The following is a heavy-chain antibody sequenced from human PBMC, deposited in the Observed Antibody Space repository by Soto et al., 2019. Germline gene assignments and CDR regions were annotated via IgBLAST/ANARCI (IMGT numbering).Heavy chain of an antibody. D-gene: IGHD6-19*01. Sequence: GESLKISCKGSGYSFTSYWISCFLQMPVKGLEWMGRIDPSDSYTNYSPSFQGHVTISADKSISTAYLQWSSLKASDTAMYYCAGSSGWPRPQPFDYWGQGTLVTVSS. V-gene: IGHV5-10-1*01. CDR2: IDPSDSYT. CDR1: GYSFTSYW. J-gene: IGHJ4*02. CDR3: AGSSGWPRPQPFDY.